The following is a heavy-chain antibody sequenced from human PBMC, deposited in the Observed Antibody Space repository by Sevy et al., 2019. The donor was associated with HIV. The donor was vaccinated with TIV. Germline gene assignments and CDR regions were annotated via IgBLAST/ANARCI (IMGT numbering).Heavy chain of an antibody. CDR2: VSHSGNT. CDR1: GDSINTYY. D-gene: IGHD2-2*02. J-gene: IGHJ4*02. V-gene: IGHV4-59*08. Sequence: SETLSLTCTVSGDSINTYYWSWIRQPPGKGLEWIGYVSHSGNTNYNPSLRSRVSMSVDTCTNQFSLKVKSVTAADTAVYYCARLRWDLVVVPGATPGCYFDSWGQGTLVTVSS. CDR3: ARLRWDLVVVPGATPGCYFDS.